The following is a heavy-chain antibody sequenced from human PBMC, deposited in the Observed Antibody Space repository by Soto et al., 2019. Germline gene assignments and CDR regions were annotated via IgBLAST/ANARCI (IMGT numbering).Heavy chain of an antibody. Sequence: PGGSLRLSCAASGFTFSSYAMSWVRQAPGKGLEWVSAISGSGGSTYYADSVKGRFTISRDNSKNTLYLQMNSLRAEDTAVYYCAKDLGRFLEWFRSIYYYYGMDAWGQGTTVTVSS. D-gene: IGHD3-3*01. J-gene: IGHJ6*02. CDR1: GFTFSSYA. V-gene: IGHV3-23*01. CDR2: ISGSGGST. CDR3: AKDLGRFLEWFRSIYYYYGMDA.